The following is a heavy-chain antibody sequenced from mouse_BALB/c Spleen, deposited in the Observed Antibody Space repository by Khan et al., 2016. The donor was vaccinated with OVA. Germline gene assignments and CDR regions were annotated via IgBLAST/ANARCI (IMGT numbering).Heavy chain of an antibody. CDR1: GFSLTSYG. CDR3: RRREDI. V-gene: IGHV2-9*02. CDR2: ICAGGST. D-gene: IGHD1-3*01. J-gene: IGHJ2*01. Sequence: QVQLKQSGPGLVAPSQSLSITCTVSGFSLTSYGVHWVRQPPGKGLEWLGVICAGGSTNYNSALMSRLSISKDNSNSQAFLKMNSLQTSDTAKYCCRRREDIWGQGTTITVSS.